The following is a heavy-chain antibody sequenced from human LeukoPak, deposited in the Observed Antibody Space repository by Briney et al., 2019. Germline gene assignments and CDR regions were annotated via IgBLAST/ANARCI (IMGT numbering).Heavy chain of an antibody. J-gene: IGHJ4*02. CDR3: ARAVAVDY. D-gene: IGHD6-19*01. CDR1: EFTFSGYT. V-gene: IGHV3-21*01. Sequence: GGSLRLSCAASEFTFSGYTMNWVRQAPGKGLEWVSSISSSSSYIYYADSVKGRFTISRDNAKNSLYLQMNCLRAEDTAVYYCARAVAVDYWGQGTLVTVSS. CDR2: ISSSSSYI.